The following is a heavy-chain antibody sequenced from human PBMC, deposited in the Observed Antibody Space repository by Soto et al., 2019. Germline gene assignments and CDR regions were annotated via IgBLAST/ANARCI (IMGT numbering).Heavy chain of an antibody. CDR2: ISGSGDST. V-gene: IGHV3-23*01. D-gene: IGHD6-13*01. CDR3: ARRGPGTYFEY. CDR1: GFTFSSYA. Sequence: EVQLLDSGGGLVQPGGSLRLSCAASGFTFSSYAMNWVRQAPGKGLEWVSVISGSGDSTYYADSVKGRFTISRDNSKNTLYLQMNRLRTEDTAVYYCARRGPGTYFEYWGQGTLVTVSS. J-gene: IGHJ4*02.